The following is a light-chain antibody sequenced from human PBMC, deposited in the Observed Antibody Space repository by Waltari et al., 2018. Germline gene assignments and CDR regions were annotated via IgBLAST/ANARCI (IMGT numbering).Light chain of an antibody. CDR1: QSVSSN. V-gene: IGKV3-11*01. J-gene: IGKJ5*01. CDR2: AAS. CDR3: HQRSNWPIT. Sequence: EIVMTQSPATLSVSPGERATLSCRASQSVSSNLAWYQQKPGQAPRLVMYAASRRATGIPARFSGSGSVTVFTLTISSLEPDDFAVYYCHQRSNWPITFGQGTRLEI.